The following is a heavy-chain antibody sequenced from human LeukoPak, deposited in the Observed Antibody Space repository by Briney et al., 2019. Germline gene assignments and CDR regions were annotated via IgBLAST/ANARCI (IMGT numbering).Heavy chain of an antibody. J-gene: IGHJ5*02. CDR3: ARVRRFGPKWFDP. CDR1: GGSISSGDYY. D-gene: IGHD3-3*01. CDR2: IYYSGST. Sequence: SETLSLACTVSGGSISSGDYYWSWIRQPPRKGLEWIGYIYYSGSTYYNPSLKSRVTISVDTSKNQFSLKLSSVTAADTAVYYCARVRRFGPKWFDPWGQGTLVTVSS. V-gene: IGHV4-30-4*01.